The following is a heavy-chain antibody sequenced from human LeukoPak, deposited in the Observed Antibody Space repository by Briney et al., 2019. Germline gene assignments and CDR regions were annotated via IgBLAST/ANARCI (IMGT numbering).Heavy chain of an antibody. V-gene: IGHV4-39*01. CDR1: GVSISSSSYY. J-gene: IGHJ4*02. Sequence: PSETLSLTCTVSGVSISSSSYYWGWIRQPPGKGLEWIGSIYYSGSTYYNPSLKSRVTISVDTSKNQFSLKLSSMTAADTAVYYCARVLILTGYYMFDYWGQGTLVTVSS. CDR3: ARVLILTGYYMFDY. CDR2: IYYSGST. D-gene: IGHD3-9*01.